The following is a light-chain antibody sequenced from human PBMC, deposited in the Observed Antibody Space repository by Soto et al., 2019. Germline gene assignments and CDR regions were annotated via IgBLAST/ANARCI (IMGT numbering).Light chain of an antibody. V-gene: IGLV1-44*01. CDR2: NNN. CDR3: AAWDDSLNGML. J-gene: IGLJ2*01. Sequence: QSVLTQPPSASGTPGQRVTISCSGSSSNIGSNPVHWYQQVPGTAPKLLIHNNNQRPSGVPARFSGSKSGTSASLAISGLQSEDEADYYCAAWDDSLNGMLFGGGTKVTVL. CDR1: SSNIGSNP.